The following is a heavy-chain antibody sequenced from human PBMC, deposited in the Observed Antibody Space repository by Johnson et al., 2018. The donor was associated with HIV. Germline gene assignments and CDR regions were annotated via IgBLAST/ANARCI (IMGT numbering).Heavy chain of an antibody. D-gene: IGHD4-11*01. J-gene: IGHJ3*02. CDR2: INQYGSEE. V-gene: IGHV3-7*05. Sequence: VQVVESGGGLVQPGGSLRLSCAASGFAFGSYWMHWVRQAPGKGLQWVANINQYGSEEYYVDSVKGRFTISRDNAKNSMYLQMNTLNAEGTAVYYCASSTVMMTDDAFDIWGQGTVVTVSP. CDR1: GFAFGSYW. CDR3: ASSTVMMTDDAFDI.